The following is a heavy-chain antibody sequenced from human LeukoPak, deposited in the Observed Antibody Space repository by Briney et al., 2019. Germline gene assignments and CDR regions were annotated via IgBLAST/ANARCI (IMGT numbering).Heavy chain of an antibody. CDR2: IYYSGST. V-gene: IGHV4-30-4*08. D-gene: IGHD3-3*01. J-gene: IGHJ6*03. CDR1: GGSISSGDYY. Sequence: SETLSLTCTVSGGSISSGDYYWSWIRQPPGKGLEWIGYIYYSGSTYYNPSLKSRVTISVDTSKNQFSLKLSSVTAADTAVYYCVRDGRITIPNDFWSGYYSPIMDVWGKGTTVTVSS. CDR3: VRDGRITIPNDFWSGYYSPIMDV.